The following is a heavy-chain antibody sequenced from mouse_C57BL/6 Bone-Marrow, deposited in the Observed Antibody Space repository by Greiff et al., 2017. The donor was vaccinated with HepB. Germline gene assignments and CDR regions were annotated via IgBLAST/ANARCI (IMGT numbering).Heavy chain of an antibody. V-gene: IGHV1-76*01. J-gene: IGHJ3*01. CDR3: ARPLYDGYYTFAY. D-gene: IGHD2-3*01. CDR2: IYPGSGNT. Sequence: QVQLQQSGAELVRPGASVKLSCKASGYTFTDYYINWVKQRPGQGLEWIARIYPGSGNTYYNEKFKGKATLTAEKSSSTAYMQLSSLTSEDSAVYFCARPLYDGYYTFAYWGQGTLVTVSA. CDR1: GYTFTDYY.